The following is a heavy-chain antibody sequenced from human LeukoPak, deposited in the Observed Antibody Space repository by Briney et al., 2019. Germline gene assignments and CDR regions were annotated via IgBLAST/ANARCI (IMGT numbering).Heavy chain of an antibody. D-gene: IGHD1-20*01. CDR1: GGSISSYY. Sequence: PSETLSLTCTVPGGSISSYYWSWIRQPPGKGLEWIGYIYYSGSTNYNPSLKSRVTISVDTSKNQFSLKLSSVTAADTAVYYCARDSNWNRAFDIWGQGTMVTVSS. V-gene: IGHV4-59*01. CDR2: IYYSGST. J-gene: IGHJ3*02. CDR3: ARDSNWNRAFDI.